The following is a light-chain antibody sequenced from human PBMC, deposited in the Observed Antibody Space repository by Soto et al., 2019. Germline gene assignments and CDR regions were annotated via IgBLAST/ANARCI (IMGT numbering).Light chain of an antibody. Sequence: VLQQSTGTLSLSPGERATVSCRASQSVSSSYLAWYQQKPGQAPRLLIYGASSRATGIPDRFSGSGSGTDFTLTISRLEPEDFAVYYCQQLRTFGQGTKVDIK. V-gene: IGKV3-20*01. CDR2: GAS. J-gene: IGKJ1*01. CDR1: QSVSSSY. CDR3: QQLRT.